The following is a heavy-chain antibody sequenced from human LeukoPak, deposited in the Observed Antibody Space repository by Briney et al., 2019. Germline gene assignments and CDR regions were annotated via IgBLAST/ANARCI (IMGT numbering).Heavy chain of an antibody. CDR1: GDSITSGDSY. J-gene: IGHJ4*02. V-gene: IGHV4-61*02. Sequence: PSQTLSPTCSVSGDSITSGDSYWACIRQPAGRGLEWNGLIYTSGSTKYNPSLKSRITMSLDTSKNQISLQLNSVTAADTAVYYCAREYSHWGQGTLVTVSS. CDR3: AREYSH. D-gene: IGHD5-12*01. CDR2: IYTSGST.